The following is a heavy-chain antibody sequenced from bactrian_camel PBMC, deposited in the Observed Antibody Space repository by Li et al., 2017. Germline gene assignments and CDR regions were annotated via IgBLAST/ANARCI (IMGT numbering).Heavy chain of an antibody. Sequence: VQLVESGGGSVQAGGSLRLSCAASGRTYGRNCMAWFRQAPGKEREGVAISFGGPASVWYHDSVKGRFTASQDNGKNTLSLQMNSLKTEDTARYYCSEGGGMRPTDARGQGTQVTVS. V-gene: IGHV3S54*01. J-gene: IGHJ4*01. CDR3: SEGGGMRPTDA. CDR2: SFGGPASV. CDR1: GRTYGRNC. D-gene: IGHD7*01.